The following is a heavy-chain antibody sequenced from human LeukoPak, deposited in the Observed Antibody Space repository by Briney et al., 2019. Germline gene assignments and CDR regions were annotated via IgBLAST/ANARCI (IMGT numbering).Heavy chain of an antibody. V-gene: IGHV3-7*03. Sequence: GGSLRLSCAASGFTFSSYWMSWVRQAPGKGLEWVANIKQDGSEKYYVDSVKGRFTISRDNAKNSLYLQMNSLRAEDTAVYYCARDKSYYDSSGFYQDPYWGQGTLVTVSS. CDR3: ARDKSYYDSSGFYQDPY. CDR1: GFTFSSYW. J-gene: IGHJ4*01. CDR2: IKQDGSEK. D-gene: IGHD3-22*01.